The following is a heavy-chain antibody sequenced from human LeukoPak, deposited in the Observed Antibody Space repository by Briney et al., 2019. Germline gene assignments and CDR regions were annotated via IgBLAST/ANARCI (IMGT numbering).Heavy chain of an antibody. CDR3: AKERIGYFDY. D-gene: IGHD2-15*01. V-gene: IGHV3-23*01. J-gene: IGHJ4*02. CDR2: ISGSGGNT. Sequence: PGGSLRLSCAASGFTFSSFSSYAMSWVRQAPGKGLEWVSTISGSGGNTYYADSVKGRFTVSRDNSKNTLYLQMNSLRAEDTAVYYCAKERIGYFDYWGRGTLVTVSS. CDR1: GFTFSSFSSYA.